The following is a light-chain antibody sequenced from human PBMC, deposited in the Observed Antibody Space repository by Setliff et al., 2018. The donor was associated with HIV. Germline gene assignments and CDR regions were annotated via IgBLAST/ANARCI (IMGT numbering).Light chain of an antibody. CDR3: ETWDSSTRV. Sequence: QLVLAQSSSASASLGSSVKLTCTLSSGHSSYIIAWHQQQPGKAPRYLMKLEGSGSYNKGSGVPDRFSGSSSGADRYLTISNLHSEDEADYYCETWDSSTRVFGGGTKVTVL. CDR2: LEGSGSY. CDR1: SGHSSYI. V-gene: IGLV4-60*03. J-gene: IGLJ2*01.